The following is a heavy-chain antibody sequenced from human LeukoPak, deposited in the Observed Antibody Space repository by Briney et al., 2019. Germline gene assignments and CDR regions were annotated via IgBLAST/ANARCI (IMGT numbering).Heavy chain of an antibody. J-gene: IGHJ4*02. Sequence: GGSLRLPCAASGFTFSSYAMSWVRQAPGKGLEWVSAISGSGGSTYYADSVKGRFTISRDNSKNTLYLQMNSLRAEDTAVYHCATSPPYDYIWGSYRSVFDYWGQGTLVTVSS. V-gene: IGHV3-23*01. CDR2: ISGSGGST. D-gene: IGHD3-16*02. CDR1: GFTFSSYA. CDR3: ATSPPYDYIWGSYRSVFDY.